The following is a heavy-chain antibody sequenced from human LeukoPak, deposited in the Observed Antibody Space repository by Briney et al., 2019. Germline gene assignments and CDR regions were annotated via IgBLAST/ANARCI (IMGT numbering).Heavy chain of an antibody. V-gene: IGHV4-34*01. CDR2: INHSGST. CDR3: ASGWGSSSSDY. J-gene: IGHJ4*02. Sequence: SETLSLTCAVYGGSFSGYYWSWIRQPPGKGLEWIGEINHSGSTNYNPSLKSRVTISVDTSKNQFSLKLSSVTAADTAVYYCASGWGSSSSDYWGQGTLVTVSS. CDR1: GGSFSGYY. D-gene: IGHD6-6*01.